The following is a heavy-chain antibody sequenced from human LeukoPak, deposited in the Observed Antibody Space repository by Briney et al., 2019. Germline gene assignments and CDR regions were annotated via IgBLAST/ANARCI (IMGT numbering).Heavy chain of an antibody. CDR2: ISSSGSTI. J-gene: IGHJ4*02. V-gene: IGHV3-48*04. D-gene: IGHD3-10*01. CDR3: ARDLFGESTSFDY. CDR1: GFTFSSYS. Sequence: GGSLRLSCAASGFTFSSYSMNWVRQAPGKGLEWVSYISSSGSTIYYADSVKGRFTISRDNAKNSLYLQMNSLRAEDTAVYYCARDLFGESTSFDYWGQGTLVTVSS.